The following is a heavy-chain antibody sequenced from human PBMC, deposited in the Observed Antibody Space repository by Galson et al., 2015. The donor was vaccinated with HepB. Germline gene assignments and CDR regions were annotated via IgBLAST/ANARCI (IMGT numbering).Heavy chain of an antibody. Sequence: SLRLSCAASGFAFDSHAMSWVRQAPGRGLEWISGISGNGDSTFYADSVKGRFTVSRDNSNNMLYLQMNSLRAEDTAVYSCARDAPFDSSGWTNWFDPWGQGTLVTVSS. CDR1: GFAFDSHA. D-gene: IGHD6-19*01. J-gene: IGHJ5*02. V-gene: IGHV3-23*01. CDR3: ARDAPFDSSGWTNWFDP. CDR2: ISGNGDST.